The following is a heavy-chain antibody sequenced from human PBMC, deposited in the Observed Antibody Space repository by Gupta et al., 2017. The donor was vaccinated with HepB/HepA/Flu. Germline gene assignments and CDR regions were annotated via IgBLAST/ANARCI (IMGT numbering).Heavy chain of an antibody. CDR1: GFTFSAHY. D-gene: IGHD5-12*01. J-gene: IGHJ6*02. CDR3: ARSGYSYVSYGLDV. Sequence: QVQLVESGGGLVKPGGSLRLSCAASGFTFSAHYMTWIRQAPGKGLEWVSYISGSGGTTYYADSVKGRFIISRDNAKNSLYLQMSSLRGEDAAVYYCARSGYSYVSYGLDVWGQGTTVAVSS. V-gene: IGHV3-11*01. CDR2: ISGSGGTT.